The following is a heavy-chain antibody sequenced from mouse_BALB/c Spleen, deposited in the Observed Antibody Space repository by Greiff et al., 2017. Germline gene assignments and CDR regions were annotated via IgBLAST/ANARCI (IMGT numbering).Heavy chain of an antibody. CDR3: ARDGNYYFDY. CDR1: GYSFTGYY. D-gene: IGHD2-1*01. Sequence: EVQLQQSGPELVKPGASVKISCKASGYSFTGYYMHWVKQSHVKSLEWIGRINPYNGATSYNQNFKDKARLTVDKSSSTAYMELHSLTSEDSAVYYCARDGNYYFDYWGQGTTLTVSS. CDR2: INPYNGAT. J-gene: IGHJ2*01. V-gene: IGHV1-26*01.